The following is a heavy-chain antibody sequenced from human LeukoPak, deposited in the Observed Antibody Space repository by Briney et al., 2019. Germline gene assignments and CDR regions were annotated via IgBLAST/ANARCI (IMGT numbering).Heavy chain of an antibody. CDR3: ARDCSGGSCSAEDAFDI. V-gene: IGHV4-59*01. Sequence: SETLSLTCTVSGGSISSYYWSWILQPPGKGLEWIGYIYYSGSTNYNPSLKSRVTISVDTSKNQFSLKLSSVTAADTAVYYCARDCSGGSCSAEDAFDIWGQGTMVTVSS. CDR1: GGSISSYY. J-gene: IGHJ3*02. CDR2: IYYSGST. D-gene: IGHD2-15*01.